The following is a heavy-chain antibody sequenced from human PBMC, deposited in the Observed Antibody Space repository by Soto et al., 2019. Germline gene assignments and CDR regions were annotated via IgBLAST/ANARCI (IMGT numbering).Heavy chain of an antibody. CDR1: GYTFTPYY. CDR2: INPGGGST. D-gene: IGHD2-15*01. V-gene: IGHV1-46*01. Sequence: QVQLVQSGAEVKKPGASVKVSCKASGYTFTPYYMHWVRQAPGQGLDWMGIINPGGGSTTYAQKFQGRVTMTKDTSTNTVSMELSSLRSEDTAVYYCARDRCSGGSFYYFDYWGQGTLVTVSS. CDR3: ARDRCSGGSFYYFDY. J-gene: IGHJ4*02.